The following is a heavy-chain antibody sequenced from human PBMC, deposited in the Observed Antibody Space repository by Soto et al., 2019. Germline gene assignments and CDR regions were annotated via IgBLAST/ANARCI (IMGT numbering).Heavy chain of an antibody. CDR1: GFTFSSYA. V-gene: IGHV3-23*01. CDR3: AKDRTELARGAEYLQH. D-gene: IGHD1-1*01. CDR2: ISGSGGST. Sequence: GGSLRLSCAASGFTFSSYAMSWVRQAPGKGLEWVSAISGSGGSTYYADSVKGQFTISRDNSKNTLYLQMNSLRAEDTAVYYCAKDRTELARGAEYLQHCGQGTLVTVYS. J-gene: IGHJ1*01.